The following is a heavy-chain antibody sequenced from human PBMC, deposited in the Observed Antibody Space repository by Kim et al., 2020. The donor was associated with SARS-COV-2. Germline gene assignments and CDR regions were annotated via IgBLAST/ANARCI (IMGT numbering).Heavy chain of an antibody. D-gene: IGHD6-19*01. CDR2: ST. CDR3: KTGGSGWFDP. V-gene: IGHV3-74*01. Sequence: STTYADSVKGRFTVSRDNAKNPLYLQMNSLRGEDTAMYYCKTGGSGWFDPWGQGTLVAVSS. J-gene: IGHJ5*02.